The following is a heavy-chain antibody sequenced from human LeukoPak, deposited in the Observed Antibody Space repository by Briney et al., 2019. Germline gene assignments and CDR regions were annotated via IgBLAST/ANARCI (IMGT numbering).Heavy chain of an antibody. D-gene: IGHD3-22*01. J-gene: IGHJ4*02. V-gene: IGHV3-23*01. CDR2: ISGSGGGT. CDR3: AKSPNMILLDY. Sequence: GGSLRLSCAASGFTFSSYAMSWVRQAPGKGLEWVSAISGSGGGTYYTDSVKGRFTISRDNSKNTLYLQMNSLRAEDTAIYYCAKSPNMILLDYWGQGSLVTVSS. CDR1: GFTFSSYA.